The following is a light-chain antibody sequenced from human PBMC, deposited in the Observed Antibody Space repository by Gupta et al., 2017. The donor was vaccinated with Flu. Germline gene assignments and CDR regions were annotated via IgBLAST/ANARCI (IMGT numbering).Light chain of an antibody. CDR2: ENS. Sequence: QSVLPQPPSVSPAPGQKATIPCSGSSSNIENNYVSWYQQLPGTAPKLLIYENSKRPSGIPDRFSGSKSDTSATLGITGLQTGDEADYYCGTWDSSLSAWVFGGGTKLTVL. V-gene: IGLV1-51*01. CDR3: GTWDSSLSAWV. CDR1: SSNIENNY. J-gene: IGLJ3*02.